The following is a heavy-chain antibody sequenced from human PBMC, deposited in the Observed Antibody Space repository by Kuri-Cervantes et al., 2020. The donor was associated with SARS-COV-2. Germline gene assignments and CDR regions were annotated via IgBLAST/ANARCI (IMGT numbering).Heavy chain of an antibody. CDR1: GFTFSSYS. V-gene: IGHV3-21*01. CDR2: ISSSSSYI. J-gene: IGHJ4*02. Sequence: GESLKISCADSGFTFSSYSMNWVRQAPGKGLEWVSSISSSSSYIYYADSVKGRFTISRDNAKNSLYLQMNSLRAEDTAVYYCARGLKTIFGVVIANFDYWGQGTLVTVSS. D-gene: IGHD3-3*01. CDR3: ARGLKTIFGVVIANFDY.